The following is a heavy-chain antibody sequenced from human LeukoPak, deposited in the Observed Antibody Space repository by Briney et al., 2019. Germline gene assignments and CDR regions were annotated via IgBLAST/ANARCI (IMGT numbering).Heavy chain of an antibody. CDR3: ARGPLYGDYVQLDY. CDR2: INPNSGGT. J-gene: IGHJ4*02. CDR1: GYTSTGYY. Sequence: GASVKASCKASGYTSTGYYMHCVRQAPGQGLECMGRINPNSGGTNYAQKFQGRVTMTRATSISTAYMELSRLRSDDTAVYYCARGPLYGDYVQLDYWGQGTLVTVSS. V-gene: IGHV1-2*06. D-gene: IGHD4-17*01.